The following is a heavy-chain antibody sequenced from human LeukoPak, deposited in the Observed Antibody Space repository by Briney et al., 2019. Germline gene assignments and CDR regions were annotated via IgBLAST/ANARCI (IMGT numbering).Heavy chain of an antibody. Sequence: GGSLRLSRAASGFTFTNSWMHWVCQAPEKGLEWVADIKGDGSEKCYVDSVKGRFTISRDNAKNSLYLQVNSLRSEDMTVYYCVRGVGSSTSCYVRAFDIWGQGTMVTVSS. J-gene: IGHJ3*02. CDR3: VRGVGSSTSCYVRAFDI. CDR2: IKGDGSEK. V-gene: IGHV3-52*01. D-gene: IGHD2-2*01. CDR1: GFTFTNSW.